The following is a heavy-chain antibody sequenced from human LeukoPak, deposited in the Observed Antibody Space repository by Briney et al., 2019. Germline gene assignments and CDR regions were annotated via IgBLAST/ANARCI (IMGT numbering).Heavy chain of an antibody. V-gene: IGHV3-20*01. D-gene: IGHD2-15*01. CDR3: ARVSRYCNGGSCYSGAFDI. Sequence: GSLRLSCAASGFTFDDYGMSWVRQAPGKGLKWVSGINWNGGSTGYADSVKGRFTISRDNAKNSLYLQMNSLGAEDTALYHCARVSRYCNGGSCYSGAFDIWGQGTMVTVSS. J-gene: IGHJ3*02. CDR2: INWNGGST. CDR1: GFTFDDYG.